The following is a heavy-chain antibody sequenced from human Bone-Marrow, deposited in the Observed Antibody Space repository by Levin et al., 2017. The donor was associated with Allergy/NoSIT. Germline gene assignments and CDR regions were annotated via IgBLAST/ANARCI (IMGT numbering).Heavy chain of an antibody. V-gene: IGHV3-15*01. CDR1: GFSFNSAW. CDR3: TSGQGKTDTDY. Sequence: PGGSLRLSCAASGFSFNSAWLHWVRQAPGKGLEWVARVKGEVEGGATDYAAPVKGRFTISRDDSKSTLYLQMNSLKSDDTAVYYCTSGQGKTDTDYWGQGTLVTVSS. J-gene: IGHJ4*02. D-gene: IGHD5-18*01. CDR2: VKGEVEGGAT.